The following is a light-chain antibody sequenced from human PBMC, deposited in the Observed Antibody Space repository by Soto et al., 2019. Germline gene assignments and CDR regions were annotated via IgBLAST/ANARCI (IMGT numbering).Light chain of an antibody. CDR3: QQKYRLQRT. CDR1: QSISTY. CDR2: GAS. J-gene: IGKJ1*01. V-gene: IGKV1-39*01. Sequence: QMTQSPSSLSASVGDRVTITCRASQSISTYLNWYQHKPGKAPKVLINGASPLNTEVPSRFSGSGSGTDFTLTISRVQPEDFATYFCQQKYRLQRTFGQGTKVEIK.